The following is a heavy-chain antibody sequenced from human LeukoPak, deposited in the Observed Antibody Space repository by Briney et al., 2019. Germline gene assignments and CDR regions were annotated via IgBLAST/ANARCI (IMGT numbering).Heavy chain of an antibody. J-gene: IGHJ6*02. D-gene: IGHD3-3*01. V-gene: IGHV3-15*07. CDR1: GFTFSSDA. CDR3: TTDRTYYDFWSGYPFYYYYGMDV. Sequence: PGGSLRLPCAASGFTFSSDAMTWVRQAPGKGLEWVGRIKSKTDGGTTDYAAPVKGRFTISRDDSKNTLYLQMNSLKTEDTAVYYCTTDRTYYDFWSGYPFYYYYGMDVWGQGTTVTVSS. CDR2: IKSKTDGGTT.